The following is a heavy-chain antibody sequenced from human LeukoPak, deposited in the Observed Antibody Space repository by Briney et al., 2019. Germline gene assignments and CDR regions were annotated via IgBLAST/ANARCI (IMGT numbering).Heavy chain of an antibody. J-gene: IGHJ4*02. V-gene: IGHV3-30*18. CDR1: GFTFSSYG. CDR2: ISYDGSNK. D-gene: IGHD3-9*01. CDR3: AKKSGYDILTGQEPDY. Sequence: GGSLRLSCAASGFTFSSYGMHWVRQAPGKGLEWLAVISYDGSNKYYADSVKGRFTISRDNSKNTLYLQMNSLRAEDTAVYYCAKKSGYDILTGQEPDYWGQGTLVTVSS.